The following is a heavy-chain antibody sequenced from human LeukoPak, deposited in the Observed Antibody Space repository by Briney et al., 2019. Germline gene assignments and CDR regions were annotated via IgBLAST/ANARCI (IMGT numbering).Heavy chain of an antibody. CDR2: INHSGTT. CDR3: VRATGAVAVRGWAFDI. D-gene: IGHD6-19*01. J-gene: IGHJ3*02. V-gene: IGHV4-34*01. CDR1: GGSFSGYY. Sequence: PSETLSLTCAVYGGSFSGYYWSWIRQPPGKGLEWIGEINHSGTTKYSASLKSRATISLDKFKNQFSLNVISVTAADTAVYYCVRATGAVAVRGWAFDIWGHGTMVTVSS.